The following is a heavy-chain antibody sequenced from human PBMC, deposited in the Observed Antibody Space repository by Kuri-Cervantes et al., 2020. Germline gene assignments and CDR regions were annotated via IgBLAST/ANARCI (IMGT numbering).Heavy chain of an antibody. CDR3: ARDGHSGSYESDY. CDR1: GFTFSSYG. D-gene: IGHD1-26*01. J-gene: IGHJ4*02. CDR2: ISYDGSNK. Sequence: GGSLRLSCAASGFTFSSYGMHWVRQAPGKGLEWVAVISYDGSNKYYADSVKGRFTISRDNSKNTLYLQMNSLRAEDTAVYYCARDGHSGSYESDYWGQGTLVTVSS. V-gene: IGHV3-30*03.